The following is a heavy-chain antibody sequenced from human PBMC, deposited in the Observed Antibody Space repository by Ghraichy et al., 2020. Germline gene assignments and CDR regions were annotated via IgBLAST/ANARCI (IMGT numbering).Heavy chain of an antibody. V-gene: IGHV4-39*01. CDR1: GAYVRSSVYY. Sequence: SETLSLTCTVSGAYVRSSVYYWGWIRQPPGKGLEWIGSIVYSGSTRYNPSLESRVTISVDTSKNQLSLTVSSVTAADTAIDYCARHSSGNDLDYWGLGTLVTVSS. CDR2: IVYSGST. J-gene: IGHJ4*02. D-gene: IGHD1-1*01. CDR3: ARHSSGNDLDY.